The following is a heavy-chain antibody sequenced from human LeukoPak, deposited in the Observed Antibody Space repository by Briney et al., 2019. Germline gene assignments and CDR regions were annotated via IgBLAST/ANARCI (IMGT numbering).Heavy chain of an antibody. J-gene: IGHJ4*02. V-gene: IGHV3-74*01. CDR1: GCTFSNTW. CDR3: ARGAPIDY. Sequence: AGSLRLSCAASGCTFSNTWKYWVRQGPGKGLVWVSRIYNDETSATYADSVKGRFTISRDNAKNTLYLQMDSLRVDDTAVYYCARGAPIDYWGQGTLVTVSS. CDR2: IYNDETSA.